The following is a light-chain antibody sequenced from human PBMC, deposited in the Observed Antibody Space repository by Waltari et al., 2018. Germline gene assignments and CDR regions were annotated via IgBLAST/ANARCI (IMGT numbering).Light chain of an antibody. J-gene: IGLJ3*02. Sequence: QSALTQPASVSGSPGQSITISCTGTSSDVGHYNLVSWYQQHPGKAPKLMIYEGSKRPLGVSNRCSGSKYGNTASLTIFGLQAEDEADYYCCSYSGSDIIWVFGGGTKLTVL. CDR2: EGS. CDR1: SSDVGHYNL. CDR3: CSYSGSDIIWV. V-gene: IGLV2-23*01.